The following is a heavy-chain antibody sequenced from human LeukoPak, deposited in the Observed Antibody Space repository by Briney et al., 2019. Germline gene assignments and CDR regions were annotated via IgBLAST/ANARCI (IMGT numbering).Heavy chain of an antibody. J-gene: IGHJ4*02. CDR1: GYTFTNYA. Sequence: ASEKVSCKASGYTFTNYAIHWVRQAPGQRLEWMGRINAGNGNTKYSQKFQGRVTITRDTSASTAYMELSSLRSEDTALYYCASGLITMVQGATDFWGQGTLVTVSS. CDR3: ASGLITMVQGATDF. CDR2: INAGNGNT. D-gene: IGHD3-10*01. V-gene: IGHV1-3*01.